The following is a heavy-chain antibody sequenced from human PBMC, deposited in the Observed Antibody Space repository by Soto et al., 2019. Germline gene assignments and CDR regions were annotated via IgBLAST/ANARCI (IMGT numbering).Heavy chain of an antibody. V-gene: IGHV5-10-1*01. CDR1: GYSFTSYW. Sequence: PGESLKISCKGSGYSFTSYWISWVRQMPGKGLEWMGRIDPGGSYTNYSPSFQGHVTISADKSISTAYLQWSSLKASDTAMYYCARQFYGSGSFSTDYWGQGTLVTVSS. J-gene: IGHJ4*02. D-gene: IGHD3-10*01. CDR3: ARQFYGSGSFSTDY. CDR2: IDPGGSYT.